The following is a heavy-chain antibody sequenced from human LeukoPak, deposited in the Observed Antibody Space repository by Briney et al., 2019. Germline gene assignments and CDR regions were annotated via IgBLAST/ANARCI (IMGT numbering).Heavy chain of an antibody. CDR1: GFTFSNYG. CDR2: IWYDGSRT. D-gene: IGHD1-14*01. CDR3: ARTGGTATDALDI. V-gene: IGHV3-33*01. J-gene: IGHJ3*02. Sequence: GRSLRLSCAASGFTFSNYGMHWVRQAPGKGLEWVAVIWYDGSRTSSADSVKGRFTISRDNSKNMLYLQMNSLSAEDTAVYYCARTGGTATDALDIWGQGTKVTVSS.